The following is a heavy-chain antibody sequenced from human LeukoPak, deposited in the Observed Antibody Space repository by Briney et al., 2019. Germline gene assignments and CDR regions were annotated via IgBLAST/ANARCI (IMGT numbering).Heavy chain of an antibody. CDR1: GGTFSSYA. V-gene: IGHV1-69*05. D-gene: IGHD3-3*01. J-gene: IGHJ4*02. Sequence: SVKVSCKASGGTFSSYAISWVRQAPGQGLEWMGGIIPIFGTANYAQKFQGRVTMTRDTSISTAYMELSRLRSDDTAVYYCAREFAYYGFWSGYCPDYWGQGTLVTVSS. CDR3: AREFAYYGFWSGYCPDY. CDR2: IIPIFGTA.